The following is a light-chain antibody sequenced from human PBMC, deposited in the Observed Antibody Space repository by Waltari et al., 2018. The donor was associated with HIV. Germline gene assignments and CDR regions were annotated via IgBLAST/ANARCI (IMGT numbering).Light chain of an antibody. CDR1: QDIGSA. CDR2: AAS. V-gene: IGKV1-27*01. CDR3: QNSHNVPVV. J-gene: IGKJ5*01. Sequence: DLQMSQSPSFLTASVGDSVTITCRASQDIGSALVWHQQKSGKAPNLLIYAASSLRSGVSSRFSGSGSGTHFTLTINSLQPEDVGSYYCQNSHNVPVVFGQGTRLEI.